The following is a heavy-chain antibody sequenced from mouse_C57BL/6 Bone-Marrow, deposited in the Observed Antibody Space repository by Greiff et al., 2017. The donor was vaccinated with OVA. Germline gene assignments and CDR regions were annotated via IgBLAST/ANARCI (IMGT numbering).Heavy chain of an antibody. Sequence: EVQLQQSGPGLVKPSQSLSLTCSVTGYSITSGYYWNWIRQFPGNKLEWMGYISYDGSNNYNPSLKNRISITRDTSKNQFFLKLNSVTTEDTATYYCARVNYGSSFYAMDYWGQGTSVTVSS. V-gene: IGHV3-6*01. D-gene: IGHD1-1*01. CDR2: ISYDGSN. CDR3: ARVNYGSSFYAMDY. J-gene: IGHJ4*01. CDR1: GYSITSGYY.